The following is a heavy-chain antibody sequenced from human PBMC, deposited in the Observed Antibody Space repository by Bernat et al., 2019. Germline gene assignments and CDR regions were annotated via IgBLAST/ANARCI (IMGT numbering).Heavy chain of an antibody. CDR1: GFTFSSYG. J-gene: IGHJ6*02. V-gene: IGHV3-30*18. CDR2: ISYDGSNK. Sequence: QVQLVESGGGVVQPGRSLRLSCAASGFTFSSYGMHWVRQAPGKGLEWVAVISYDGSNKYYADSVKGRFTISRDNSKNTLYLQMNSLRAEDTAVYYCAKDSAIQLWPSPTYYYYGMDVWGQGTTVTVSS. CDR3: AKDSAIQLWPSPTYYYYGMDV. D-gene: IGHD5-18*01.